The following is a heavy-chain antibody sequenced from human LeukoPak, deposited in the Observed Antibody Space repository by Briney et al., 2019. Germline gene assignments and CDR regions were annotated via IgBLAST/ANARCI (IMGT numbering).Heavy chain of an antibody. Sequence: PGGSLRLSCAASGFTFSSYSMNWVRQAPGKGLEWVSSISSSSSYIYYADSVKGRFTISRDNAKNSLYLQMNSLRAEDTAVYYCATTLDPVLLWFGELGYFDYWGQGTLVTVSS. J-gene: IGHJ4*02. CDR2: ISSSSSYI. D-gene: IGHD3-10*01. V-gene: IGHV3-21*01. CDR1: GFTFSSYS. CDR3: ATTLDPVLLWFGELGYFDY.